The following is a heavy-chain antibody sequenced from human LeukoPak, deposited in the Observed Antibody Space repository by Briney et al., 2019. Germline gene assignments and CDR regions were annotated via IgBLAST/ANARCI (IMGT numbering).Heavy chain of an antibody. CDR2: ISYDGSNK. V-gene: IGHV3-30-3*01. Sequence: GGSLRLSCAASGFTFSSYAMHWVRQAPGKGLEWVAVISYDGSNKYYADSVKGRFTISRDNSKNTLYLQMNSLRAEDTAVYYCARDYLYGGNSPGYWGQGTLVTVSS. J-gene: IGHJ4*02. CDR3: ARDYLYGGNSPGY. CDR1: GFTFSSYA. D-gene: IGHD4-23*01.